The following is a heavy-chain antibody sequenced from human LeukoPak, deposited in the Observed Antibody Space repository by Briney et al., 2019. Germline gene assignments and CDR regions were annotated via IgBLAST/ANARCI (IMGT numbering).Heavy chain of an antibody. CDR3: AEAREYYYYYGMDV. D-gene: IGHD1-26*01. CDR2: MNPKSGNT. J-gene: IGHJ6*02. Sequence: EASVKVSCKASGYTFTSYDINWVRQATGQGLEWMGWMNPKSGNTDYARKFQGRVTMTMSTSVGTAYMELSSLRSEDTAVYYCAEAREYYYYYGMDVWGQGTTVTVSS. V-gene: IGHV1-8*01. CDR1: GYTFTSYD.